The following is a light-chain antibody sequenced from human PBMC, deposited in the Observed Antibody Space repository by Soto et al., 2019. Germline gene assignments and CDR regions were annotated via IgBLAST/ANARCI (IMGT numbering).Light chain of an antibody. CDR1: QSVSSSY. V-gene: IGKV3-20*01. Sequence: EIVLTQSPGTLSLSPGERATLSCRASQSVSSSYLAWYQQKPRQAPRLLIYGASSRATGIPDRFSGSGSGTYFTLTISRLETADLAVYYCQQYGSSSYTFGQGTKLQIK. CDR3: QQYGSSSYT. J-gene: IGKJ2*01. CDR2: GAS.